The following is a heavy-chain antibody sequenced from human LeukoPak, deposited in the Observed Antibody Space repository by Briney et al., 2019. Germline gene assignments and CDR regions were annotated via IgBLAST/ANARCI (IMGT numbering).Heavy chain of an antibody. J-gene: IGHJ6*02. D-gene: IGHD1-26*01. CDR3: ARDLSPWEPPPYGMDV. Sequence: GASVKVSCKASGYTFTSYYMHWVRQAPGQGLEWMGIINPSGGSTSYAQKFQGRVTMTRDTSTSTVYMELSSLRSEDTAVYYCARDLSPWEPPPYGMDVWGQGTTVTVSS. CDR1: GYTFTSYY. V-gene: IGHV1-46*01. CDR2: INPSGGST.